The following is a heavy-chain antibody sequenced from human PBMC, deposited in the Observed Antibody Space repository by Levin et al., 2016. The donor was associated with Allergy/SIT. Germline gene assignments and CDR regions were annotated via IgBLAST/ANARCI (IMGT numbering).Heavy chain of an antibody. D-gene: IGHD3/OR15-3a*01. CDR3: TRIWTGHASHY. V-gene: IGHV3-15*01. Sequence: VRQAPGKGLEWVGRIKSKADGETTDYAAPVKGRFTISRDDSGNMLYLQMNSLKTEDTAMYYCTRIWTGHASHYWGQGTLVTVSS. J-gene: IGHJ4*02. CDR2: IKSKADGETT.